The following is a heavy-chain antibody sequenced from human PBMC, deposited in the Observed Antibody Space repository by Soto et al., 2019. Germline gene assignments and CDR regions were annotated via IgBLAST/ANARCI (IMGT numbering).Heavy chain of an antibody. CDR1: GGSFSSYS. CDR3: ATPLVIISPPQDAFDA. Sequence: QVQLVQSGPEVKKPGSSVTVSCKTSGGSFSSYSIAWVRQAPGQGLEWMGQIIPMFDTTTYAQRFQDRLTIAADRSTSTASMALSRLTPEDPAVYFCATPLVIISPPQDAFDAWGKGTLVTVTS. CDR2: IIPMFDTT. J-gene: IGHJ3*01. D-gene: IGHD1-26*01. V-gene: IGHV1-69*06.